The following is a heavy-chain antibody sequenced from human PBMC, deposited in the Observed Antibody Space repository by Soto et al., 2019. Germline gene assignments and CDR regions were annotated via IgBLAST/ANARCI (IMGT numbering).Heavy chain of an antibody. J-gene: IGHJ4*02. V-gene: IGHV1-3*01. Sequence: QVQLVQSGAEVKKPGASVKVSCKASGYTFTSYAMHWVRQAPGQRLEWMGWINAGNGNTKYSQKFQGRVTITRDTSATTSYMELSSLRSEDTAVYYCARGPGGPDGPGDYWGQGTLVTVSS. D-gene: IGHD2-15*01. CDR1: GYTFTSYA. CDR3: ARGPGGPDGPGDY. CDR2: INAGNGNT.